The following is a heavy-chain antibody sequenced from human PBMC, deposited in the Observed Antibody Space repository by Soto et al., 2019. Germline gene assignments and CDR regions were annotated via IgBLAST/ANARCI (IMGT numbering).Heavy chain of an antibody. J-gene: IGHJ6*02. Sequence: SLRLSCAASGFTFSNAWMSWVRQAPGKGLEWVGRIKSKTDGGTTDYAAPVKGRFTISRDDSKNTLYLQMNSLKTEDTAVYYCTTGELRYFDSAGPYYYYGMDVWGQGTTVTV. CDR2: IKSKTDGGTT. V-gene: IGHV3-15*01. CDR3: TTGELRYFDSAGPYYYYGMDV. CDR1: GFTFSNAW. D-gene: IGHD3-9*01.